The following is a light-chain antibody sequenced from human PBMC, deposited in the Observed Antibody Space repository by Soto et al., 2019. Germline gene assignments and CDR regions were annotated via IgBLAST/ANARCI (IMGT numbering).Light chain of an antibody. Sequence: QSVLTQPASVSGSPGQSITISCTGTSSDVGSYTLVSWYQQHPGRAPKLMIYEVTKRPSGVSNRFSASKSGNTASLTISGIQAEDEADYYCCSYAGLTTFEVFGTGTKVTV. CDR2: EVT. CDR3: CSYAGLTTFEV. J-gene: IGLJ1*01. CDR1: SSDVGSYTL. V-gene: IGLV2-23*02.